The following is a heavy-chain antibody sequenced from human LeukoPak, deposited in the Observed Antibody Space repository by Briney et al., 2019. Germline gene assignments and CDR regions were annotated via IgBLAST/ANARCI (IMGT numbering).Heavy chain of an antibody. Sequence: PGRSLRLSCAASGFTFSSYGMHWVRQAPGKGLEWVAVISYDGSNKYYADSVKGRFTISRDNSKNTLYLQMNSLRAEGTAVYYCARVQYYYDSSGYFDYWGQGTLVTVSS. CDR2: ISYDGSNK. V-gene: IGHV3-30*03. D-gene: IGHD3-22*01. CDR1: GFTFSSYG. CDR3: ARVQYYYDSSGYFDY. J-gene: IGHJ4*02.